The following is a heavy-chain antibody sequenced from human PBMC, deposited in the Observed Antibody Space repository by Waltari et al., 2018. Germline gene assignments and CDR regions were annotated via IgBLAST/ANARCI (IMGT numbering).Heavy chain of an antibody. CDR1: GFTFASYA. CDR2: ITGSGRST. CDR3: ARAESSGWPSTPDY. Sequence: EVQLLESGGGLVQSGGSLRLSCEASGFTFASYAMTWVRQAPGKGLELVSVITGSGRSTYYADSGKGRFTISRDNSKNTLYLELNSLTDEDTATYYCARAESSGWPSTPDYWGPGTLVTVSS. V-gene: IGHV3-23*01. J-gene: IGHJ4*02. D-gene: IGHD6-19*01.